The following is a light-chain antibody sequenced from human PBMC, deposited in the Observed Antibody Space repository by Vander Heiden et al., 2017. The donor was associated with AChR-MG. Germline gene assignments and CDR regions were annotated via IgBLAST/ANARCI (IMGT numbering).Light chain of an antibody. J-gene: IGKJ1*01. CDR2: GAS. CDR3: QQYATSPRT. Sequence: DIVLTQSPDTLSVSPGDGATLYCRASGSGAYGQLALYQQRPGQPPRLLVHGASTGAPGAPGRFSGAGSGTDFTLTITGVEPEDFAVYYCQQYATSPRTFGQGT. V-gene: IGKV3-20*01. CDR1: GSGAYGQ.